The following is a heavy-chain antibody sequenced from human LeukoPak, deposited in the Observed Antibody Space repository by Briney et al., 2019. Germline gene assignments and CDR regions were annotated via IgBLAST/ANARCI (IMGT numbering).Heavy chain of an antibody. CDR1: GGSISSYY. CDR2: IYYSGST. J-gene: IGHJ4*02. Sequence: SETLSLTCTVSGGSISSYYWSWIRQPPGKGLEWIGYIYYSGSTNYNPSLRGRVTISVDTSKNQFSLKLSSVTAADTALCYCARDNRYSGYDYYFDYWGQGTLVTVSS. D-gene: IGHD5-12*01. V-gene: IGHV4-59*01. CDR3: ARDNRYSGYDYYFDY.